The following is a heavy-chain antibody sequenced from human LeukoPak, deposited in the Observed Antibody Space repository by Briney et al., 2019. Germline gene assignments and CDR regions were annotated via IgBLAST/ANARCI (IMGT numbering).Heavy chain of an antibody. J-gene: IGHJ4*02. D-gene: IGHD6-13*01. CDR2: IYYTGST. V-gene: IGHV4-59*08. Sequence: SETLSLTCTVSGGSISSYYWSWIPQPPGKGLEWIGYIYYTGSTNYNPSLESRVTISVDTSKNQFSLKLSSVTAADTAVYYCARRSRSWYGPYYFDYWGQGTLVTVSS. CDR3: ARRSRSWYGPYYFDY. CDR1: GGSISSYY.